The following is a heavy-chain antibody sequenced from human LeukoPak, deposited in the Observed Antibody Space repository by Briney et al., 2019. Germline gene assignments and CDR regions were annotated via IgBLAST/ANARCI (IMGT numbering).Heavy chain of an antibody. V-gene: IGHV3-30*02. D-gene: IGHD2-15*01. CDR2: IRYDGSNK. CDR3: AKDVGIVVATNWFDP. J-gene: IGHJ5*02. CDR1: GFTFSSYG. Sequence: GGSLRLSCAASGFTFSSYGMHWVRQAPGKGLEWVAFIRYDGSNKYSADSVKGRFIISRDNSKNTLYLQMNSLRAEDTAVYYCAKDVGIVVATNWFDPWGQGTLVTVSS.